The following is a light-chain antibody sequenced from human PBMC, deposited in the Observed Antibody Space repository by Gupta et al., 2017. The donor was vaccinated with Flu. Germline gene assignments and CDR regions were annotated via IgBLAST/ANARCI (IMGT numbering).Light chain of an antibody. CDR3: SLYIIGSTFE. Sequence: QSALTQPPSVSGSPGQSVTISCTGSSSDVGSDIRVSWYQQPPGTAPKLIIYEVINRPSGVPDRFSGSRFGNTAYLTISGPQAEDEANYYCSLYIIGSTFEFGGGTKLTVL. V-gene: IGLV2-18*01. CDR1: SSDVGSDIR. J-gene: IGLJ3*02. CDR2: EVI.